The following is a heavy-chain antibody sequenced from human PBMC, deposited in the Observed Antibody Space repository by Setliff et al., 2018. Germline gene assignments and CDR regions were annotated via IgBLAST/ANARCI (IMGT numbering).Heavy chain of an antibody. V-gene: IGHV4-61*05. J-gene: IGHJ6*03. CDR1: GDSISSNSHY. CDR2: FYHSENM. CDR3: ARAYYYASGNSHNYYMDV. Sequence: PSETLSLTCIVSGDSISSNSHYWGWIRQPPGKGLEWIGYFYHSENMSYNPSLKGRVTMSADTSKNQVSLKLTSVSAADTAVYYCARAYYYASGNSHNYYMDVWGKGIAVTVSS. D-gene: IGHD3-10*01.